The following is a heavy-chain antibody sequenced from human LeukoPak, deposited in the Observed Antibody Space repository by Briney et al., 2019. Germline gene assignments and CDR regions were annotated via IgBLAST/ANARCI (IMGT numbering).Heavy chain of an antibody. CDR2: TYYSGST. CDR3: ANDYFDY. J-gene: IGHJ4*02. Sequence: SETLSLTCTVSGGSISSSSYYWGWIRQPPGKGLEWIGSTYYSGSTYYNPSLKSRVTISVDTSKNQFSLKLSSVTAADTAVYYCANDYFDYRGQGTLVTVSS. V-gene: IGHV4-39*01. CDR1: GGSISSSSYY.